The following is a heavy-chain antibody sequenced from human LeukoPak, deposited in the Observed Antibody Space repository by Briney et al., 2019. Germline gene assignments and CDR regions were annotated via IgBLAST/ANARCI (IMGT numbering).Heavy chain of an antibody. CDR2: ISAYNGNT. CDR1: GYTFTSYG. D-gene: IGHD3-9*01. V-gene: IGHV1-18*01. CDR3: ARAELLRYFDWLPRYYYYGMDV. Sequence: ASVTVSCKASGYTFTSYGISWVRQAPGQGLEWMGWISAYNGNTNYAQKLQGRVTMTTDTSTSTAYMELRSLRSDDTAVYYCARAELLRYFDWLPRYYYYGMDVWGQGTTVTVSS. J-gene: IGHJ6*02.